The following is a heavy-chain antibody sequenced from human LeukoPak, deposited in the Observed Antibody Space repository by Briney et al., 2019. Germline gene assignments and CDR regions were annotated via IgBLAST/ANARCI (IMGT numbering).Heavy chain of an antibody. D-gene: IGHD3-16*01. J-gene: IGHJ6*02. CDR3: ARNLGSDYYYGMDV. V-gene: IGHV3-11*03. CDR2: ITSSSSYT. CDR1: GLTFSDYY. Sequence: GSLRLSCAASGLTFSDYYMSWIRQAPGKGLEWVSYITSSSSYTNYADSVKGRFTISRDNAKNSLYLQMNRLRAEDTAVYYCARNLGSDYYYGMDVWGQGTTVTVSS.